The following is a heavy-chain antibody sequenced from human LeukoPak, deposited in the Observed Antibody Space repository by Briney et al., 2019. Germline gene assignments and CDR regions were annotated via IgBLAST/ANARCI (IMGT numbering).Heavy chain of an antibody. CDR2: IYYSGST. CDR3: ARIYDSSGYYEDY. J-gene: IGHJ4*02. CDR1: GGSNSSYY. Sequence: SETLSLTCTVSGGSNSSYYWSWLRQPPGKGLEWIGYIYYSGSTNYNPSLKSRVTISVDTSKNQFSLKLSSVTAADTAVYYCARIYDSSGYYEDYWGQGTLVTVSS. D-gene: IGHD3-22*01. V-gene: IGHV4-59*01.